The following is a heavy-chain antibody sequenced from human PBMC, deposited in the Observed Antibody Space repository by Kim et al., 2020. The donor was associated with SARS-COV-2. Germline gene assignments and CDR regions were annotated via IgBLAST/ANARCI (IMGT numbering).Heavy chain of an antibody. CDR3: AKDEFMVRGVSRLYYGMDV. Sequence: GRFTNSRDNSKNTLYLQMNSLRAEDTAVYYCAKDEFMVRGVSRLYYGMDVWGQGTTVTVSS. D-gene: IGHD3-10*01. J-gene: IGHJ6*02. V-gene: IGHV3-23*01.